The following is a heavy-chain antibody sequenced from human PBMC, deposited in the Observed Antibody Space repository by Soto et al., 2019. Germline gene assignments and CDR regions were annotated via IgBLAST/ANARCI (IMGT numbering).Heavy chain of an antibody. J-gene: IGHJ5*02. CDR1: GGSISSGGYY. Sequence: QVQLQGSGPGLVKPSQTLSLSCTVSGGSISSGGYYWSWIRQHPGKGLEWIGYIHYTGTTYYNPSLKSRITISVDTSKNQFSLRLSSVTAADTAVYYCAKAGYCSGGRCQPANWFDPWGQGTLVTVSS. V-gene: IGHV4-31*02. D-gene: IGHD2-15*01. CDR3: AKAGYCSGGRCQPANWFDP. CDR2: IHYTGTT.